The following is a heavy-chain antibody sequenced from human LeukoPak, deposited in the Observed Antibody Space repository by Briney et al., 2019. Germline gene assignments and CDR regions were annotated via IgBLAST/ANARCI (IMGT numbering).Heavy chain of an antibody. CDR2: INHSGST. V-gene: IGHV4-34*01. J-gene: IGHJ6*02. CDR1: GGSFRGYY. Sequence: PSETLSLTCAVYGGSFRGYYWSRIRQPPGKGLEWIGEINHSGSTNYNPSLKSRVTISVDTSKNQFSLKLSSVTAADTAVYYCARFPARYYYYGMDVWGQGTTVTVSS. CDR3: ARFPARYYYYGMDV.